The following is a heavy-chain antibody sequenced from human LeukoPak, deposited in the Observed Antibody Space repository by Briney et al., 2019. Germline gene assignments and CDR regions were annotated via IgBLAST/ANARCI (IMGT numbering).Heavy chain of an antibody. CDR3: ARGYSSSAERALGY. D-gene: IGHD6-6*01. CDR1: GGSFSGYY. CDR2: INHSGST. J-gene: IGHJ4*02. V-gene: IGHV4-34*01. Sequence: SETLSLTCAVYGGSFSGYYWSWIRQPPGKGLEWIGEINHSGSTNYNPSLKSRVTISVDTSKNQFSLKLSSVTAADTAAYYCARGYSSSAERALGYWGQGTLVTVSS.